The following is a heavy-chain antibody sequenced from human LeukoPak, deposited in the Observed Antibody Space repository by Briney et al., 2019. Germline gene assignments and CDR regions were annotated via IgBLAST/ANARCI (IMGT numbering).Heavy chain of an antibody. CDR2: INARGDT. D-gene: IGHD2-2*01. J-gene: IGHJ5*02. CDR1: GWSFNDYY. CDR3: AIGQVPAARGYNWFDP. V-gene: IGHV4-34*01. Sequence: PSETLSLTCAVYGWSFNDYYWNWVRQPPGKGLEWIGEINARGDTNYNPSLKSRVTISVDSSKNQFSLTLTSMIAADTAIYYWAIGQVPAARGYNWFDPWGQGTLVTVSS.